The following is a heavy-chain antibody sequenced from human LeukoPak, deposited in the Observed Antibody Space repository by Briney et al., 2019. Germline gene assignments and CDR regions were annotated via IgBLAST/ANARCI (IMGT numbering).Heavy chain of an antibody. CDR2: IRYDGSNK. CDR3: AKEAYSSGWYWLDY. Sequence: GGSLRLSCAASGFTFSSYGMHWVRQAPGKGLERVAFIRYDGSNKYYADSVEGRFTISRDNSKNTLYLQMNSLRAEDTAVYYCAKEAYSSGWYWLDYWGQGTLVTVSS. J-gene: IGHJ4*02. D-gene: IGHD6-19*01. CDR1: GFTFSSYG. V-gene: IGHV3-30*02.